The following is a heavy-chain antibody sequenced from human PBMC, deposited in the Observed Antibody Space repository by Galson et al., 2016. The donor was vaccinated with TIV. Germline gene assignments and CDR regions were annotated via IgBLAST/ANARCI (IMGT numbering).Heavy chain of an antibody. V-gene: IGHV1-24*01. CDR1: GDSLSDLS. Sequence: SVKVTCKVSGDSLSDLSMHWVRQAPGKGLEWMAGFDPEQHKKIYAQKLEGRVTLTDDTSTDTAFLELSSLSFEDTAVYYCASVAWFPGLSLDNWGQGTLVIVSS. D-gene: IGHD2/OR15-2a*01. CDR2: FDPEQHKK. J-gene: IGHJ4*02. CDR3: ASVAWFPGLSLDN.